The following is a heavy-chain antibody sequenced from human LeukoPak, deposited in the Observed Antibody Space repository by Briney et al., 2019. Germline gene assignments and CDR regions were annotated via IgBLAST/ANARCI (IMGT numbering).Heavy chain of an antibody. CDR2: VHYSGST. J-gene: IGHJ4*02. D-gene: IGHD5-24*01. CDR3: ARVHPDGYSAY. V-gene: IGHV4-59*01. CDR1: GGSIINYY. Sequence: PSETLSLTCTVSGGSIINYYWSWIRQPPGKGLEWIGYVHYSGSTKYNPSLKSRLTISVDTSNNHFSLRLSSVTAADTAVYFCARVHPDGYSAYWGQGILVTVSS.